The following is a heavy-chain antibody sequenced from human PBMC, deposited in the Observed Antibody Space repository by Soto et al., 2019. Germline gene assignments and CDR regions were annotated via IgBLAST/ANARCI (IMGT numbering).Heavy chain of an antibody. CDR1: GFTFSSYS. J-gene: IGHJ4*02. CDR2: ISSSSSYI. CDR3: ARDPTLIAAAGTTDY. Sequence: EVQLVESGGGLVKPGGSLRLSCAASGFTFSSYSMNWVRQAPGKGLEWVSSISSSSSYIYYADSVKGRFTISRDNAKNSLYPQMNSLRAEDTAVYYCARDPTLIAAAGTTDYWGQGTLVTVSS. V-gene: IGHV3-21*01. D-gene: IGHD6-13*01.